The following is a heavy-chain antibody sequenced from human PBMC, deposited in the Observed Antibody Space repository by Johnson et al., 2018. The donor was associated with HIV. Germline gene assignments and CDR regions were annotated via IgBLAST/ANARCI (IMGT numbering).Heavy chain of an antibody. CDR3: ARDRLWFRELSPADAFDI. J-gene: IGHJ3*02. V-gene: IGHV3-38-3*01. CDR2: ISGGST. D-gene: IGHD3-10*01. CDR1: GFTVSSNE. Sequence: VQLVESRGVLVQPGGSLRLSCAASGFTVSSNEMSWVRQAPGKGLEWVSSISGGSTYYADSVKGRFTISRDNSKNTLYLQMNSLRAEDTAVYYCARDRLWFRELSPADAFDIWGQGTMVAVSS.